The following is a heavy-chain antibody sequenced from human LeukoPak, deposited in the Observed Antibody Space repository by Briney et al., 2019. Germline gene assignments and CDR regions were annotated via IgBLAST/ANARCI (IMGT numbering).Heavy chain of an antibody. Sequence: GASVKVSCKASGYTFTGYYMHWVRQAPGQGLEWMGWINPNSGGTNYAQKFQGRVTMTRDTSISTAFMELSRLRSDDTAVYYCARDGPMIGRPFDYWGQGTLVTVSS. D-gene: IGHD3-22*01. CDR3: ARDGPMIGRPFDY. J-gene: IGHJ4*02. CDR1: GYTFTGYY. V-gene: IGHV1-2*02. CDR2: INPNSGGT.